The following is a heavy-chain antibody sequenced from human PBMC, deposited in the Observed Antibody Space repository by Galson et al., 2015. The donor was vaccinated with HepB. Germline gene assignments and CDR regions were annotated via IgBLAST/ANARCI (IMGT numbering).Heavy chain of an antibody. CDR3: AGDKEWAGYNSLADY. J-gene: IGHJ4*02. CDR1: GFTVSSYA. V-gene: IGHV3-30*04. Sequence: SLRLSCAASGFTVSSYAMHWVRQAPGKGLGWVEVISYDGSNKYYADSVKGRFTISRDKSKNTLYLQMNSLRAEDTAVYYCAGDKEWAGYNSLADYWGQGTLVTVSS. D-gene: IGHD5-24*01. CDR2: ISYDGSNK.